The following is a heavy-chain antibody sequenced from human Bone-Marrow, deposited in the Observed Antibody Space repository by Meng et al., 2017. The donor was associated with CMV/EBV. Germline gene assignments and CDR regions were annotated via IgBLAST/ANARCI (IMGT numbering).Heavy chain of an antibody. CDR1: GFTFSSHA. V-gene: IGHV3-30*03. D-gene: IGHD2-15*01. Sequence: GESLKISCVASGFTFSSHAMHWVRQAPGKGLEWVAGISSDGSLKYDADSVKGRFTISRDSGKNTVYLQMNSLRAEDTAVYYCARGGEWIPGGLDIWGQGTMVTVSS. J-gene: IGHJ3*02. CDR2: ISSDGSLK. CDR3: ARGGEWIPGGLDI.